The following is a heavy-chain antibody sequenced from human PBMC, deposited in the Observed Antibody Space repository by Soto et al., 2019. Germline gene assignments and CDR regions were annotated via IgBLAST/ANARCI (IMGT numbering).Heavy chain of an antibody. CDR1: GGSISSYY. D-gene: IGHD6-19*01. J-gene: IGHJ6*03. CDR3: ARLVVVAGKNGYYYYCYMDV. V-gene: IGHV4-59*08. CDR2: IYYSGST. Sequence: SETLSLTCTVSGGSISSYYWSWIRQPPGKGLEWIGYIYYSGSTNYNPSLKSRVTISVDTSKNQFSLKLSSVTAADTAVYYCARLVVVAGKNGYYYYCYMDVWGKGTTVTVSS.